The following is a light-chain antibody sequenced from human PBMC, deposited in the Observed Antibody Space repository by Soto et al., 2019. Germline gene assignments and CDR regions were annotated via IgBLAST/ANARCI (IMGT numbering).Light chain of an antibody. CDR1: HDIGNK. V-gene: IGKV1-16*02. CDR2: GAS. Sequence: DIQMTQSPSSLSASVGDRVIITCRASHDIGNKIAWFQQKPGKGPKSLIYGASILQSGVPSKFSGSRSATDFTLTITRLQPEDFATYYCQQYHVYPLTFGGGTKLEIK. J-gene: IGKJ4*01. CDR3: QQYHVYPLT.